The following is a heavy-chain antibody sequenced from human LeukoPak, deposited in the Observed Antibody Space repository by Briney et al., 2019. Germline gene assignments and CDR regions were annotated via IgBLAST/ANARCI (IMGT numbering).Heavy chain of an antibody. CDR3: ARRHYYNGRAYYFLDY. CDR2: ISYSGST. D-gene: IGHD3-22*01. Sequence: KPSGTLSLTCTVSGGSVSSDNYYWTWIRQPPGKGLQWIGYISYSGSTNYNPSLKSRVTISLHTSKNQFSLRLSSLTAADTAVYYCARRHYYNGRAYYFLDYWGQGTLVTVSS. J-gene: IGHJ4*02. V-gene: IGHV4-61*01. CDR1: GGSVSSDNYY.